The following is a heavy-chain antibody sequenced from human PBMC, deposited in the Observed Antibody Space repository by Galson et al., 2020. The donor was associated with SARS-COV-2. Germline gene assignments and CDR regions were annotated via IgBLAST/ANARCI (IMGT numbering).Heavy chain of an antibody. D-gene: IGHD2-2*01. CDR2: IGTAGDT. V-gene: IGHV3-13*01. J-gene: IGHJ6*03. Sequence: GGSLRLSCAASGFTFSSYDMHWVRQATGKGLEWVSAIGTAGDTYYPGSVKGRFTISRENAKNSLYLQMNSLRAGDTAVYYCARGRVSVVVPDATAYYYYYMDVWGKGTTVTVSS. CDR3: ARGRVSVVVPDATAYYYYYMDV. CDR1: GFTFSSYD.